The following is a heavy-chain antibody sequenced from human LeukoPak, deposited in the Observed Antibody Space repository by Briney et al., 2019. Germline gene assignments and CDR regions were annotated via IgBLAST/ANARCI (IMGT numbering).Heavy chain of an antibody. J-gene: IGHJ4*02. V-gene: IGHV3-7*01. CDR2: IDQDGSEK. D-gene: IGHD6-13*01. Sequence: PGGSLRLSCAASGFTFRSYYMSWVRQAPGKGLEGVANIDQDGSEKYYVDSVKGRFTIFRDNAKNSLYPQMNSLRVEDTAVYYCARVGAPGTADYWGQGTLVTVSS. CDR1: GFTFRSYY. CDR3: ARVGAPGTADY.